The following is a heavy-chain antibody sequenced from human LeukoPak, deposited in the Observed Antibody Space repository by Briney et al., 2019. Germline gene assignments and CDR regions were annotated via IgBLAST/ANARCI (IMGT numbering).Heavy chain of an antibody. Sequence: GGSLRLSCAASGFTFDDYAMHWVRQAPGKGLEWVSGISWNSGSIGYADSVKGRFTISRDNAKNSLYLQMNSLRAEDTAVYYCAKQRVSSYGPDAFDIWGQGTMVTVSS. CDR3: AKQRVSSYGPDAFDI. CDR2: ISWNSGSI. D-gene: IGHD5-18*01. CDR1: GFTFDDYA. V-gene: IGHV3-9*01. J-gene: IGHJ3*02.